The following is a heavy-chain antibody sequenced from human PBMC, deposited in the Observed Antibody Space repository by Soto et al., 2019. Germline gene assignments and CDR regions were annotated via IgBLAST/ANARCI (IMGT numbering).Heavy chain of an antibody. CDR1: GFTFSSYA. J-gene: IGHJ4*02. D-gene: IGHD6-19*01. CDR2: ISGTGGST. Sequence: GGSLRLSCAASGFTFSSYAMSWVRQAPGEGLEWVSTISGTGGSTYYADSVKGRFTISSDNSKNTLYLQMNSLRAEDTAVYYCAKVPVKQWAKGYFDYWGQRTLVTVSS. V-gene: IGHV3-23*01. CDR3: AKVPVKQWAKGYFDY.